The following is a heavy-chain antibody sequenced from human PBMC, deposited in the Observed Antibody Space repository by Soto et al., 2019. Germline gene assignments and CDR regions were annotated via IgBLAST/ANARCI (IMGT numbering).Heavy chain of an antibody. CDR3: AKASIAAAGTGYFDY. Sequence: PGGSLRLSCAASGFTFSSYGMHWVRQAPGKGLEWVAVISYDGSNKYYADSVKGRFTISRDNSKNTLYLQMNSLRAEDTAVYYCAKASIAAAGTGYFDYWGQGTLVTVS. J-gene: IGHJ4*02. CDR2: ISYDGSNK. V-gene: IGHV3-30*18. D-gene: IGHD6-13*01. CDR1: GFTFSSYG.